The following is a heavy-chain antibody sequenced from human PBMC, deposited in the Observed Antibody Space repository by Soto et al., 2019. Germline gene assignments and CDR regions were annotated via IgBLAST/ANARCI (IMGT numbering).Heavy chain of an antibody. Sequence: QVRLQESGPGLVKPSETLSLTCTVSNASISSYYWRWIRQPPGKRLVWIGYMAPSGSSKYNPYLAGRVTISVDTSNNQFSLKLTSATAADTAVYYVAIVGNFGDDIHDHSGMDVCGRGTTVNVSS. V-gene: IGHV4-59*01. CDR3: AIVGNFGDDIHDHSGMDV. D-gene: IGHD4-17*01. CDR1: NASISSYY. J-gene: IGHJ6*02. CDR2: MAPSGSS.